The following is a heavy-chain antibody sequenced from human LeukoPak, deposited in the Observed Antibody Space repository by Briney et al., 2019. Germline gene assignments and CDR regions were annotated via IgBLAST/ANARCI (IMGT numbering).Heavy chain of an antibody. CDR1: GFTFSSYA. Sequence: GGSLRLSCAASGFTFSSYAMSWVRQAPGKGLEWVSAISGSGGSTYYADSVKGRFTISRDNSKNTLYLQMNSLRAEDTAVYYCANPNWGGLIAALGYWGQGTLVTVSS. CDR2: ISGSGGST. D-gene: IGHD6-6*01. J-gene: IGHJ4*02. V-gene: IGHV3-23*01. CDR3: ANPNWGGLIAALGY.